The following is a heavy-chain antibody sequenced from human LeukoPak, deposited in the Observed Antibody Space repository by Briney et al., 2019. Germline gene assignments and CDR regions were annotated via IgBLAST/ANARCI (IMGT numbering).Heavy chain of an antibody. Sequence: GGSLRLSCVVSGFTFDDYAMHWVRQPPGKGLEWVSGISWNSDGIDYADSVRGRVTVSRDNAKNALYLQMHSLRDEDTAFYFCAKDIRPFWAANGGAFDMWGQGTLVIVSS. J-gene: IGHJ3*02. CDR3: AKDIRPFWAANGGAFDM. CDR2: ISWNSDGI. CDR1: GFTFDDYA. V-gene: IGHV3-9*01. D-gene: IGHD3-16*01.